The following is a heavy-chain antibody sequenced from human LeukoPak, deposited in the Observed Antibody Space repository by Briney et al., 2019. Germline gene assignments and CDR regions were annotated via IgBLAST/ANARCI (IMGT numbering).Heavy chain of an antibody. CDR1: GGSISSGSYY. CDR2: ISTSGST. V-gene: IGHV4-61*02. Sequence: PSETLSLTCTVSGGSISSGSYYWSWIRQPAGKGLEWIGRISTSGSTNYNPSLKSRVTISLDTSNNQFSLKVSSVTAADTAVYYCARVPWGDGYNVDYWGQGTLVTVSS. J-gene: IGHJ4*02. CDR3: ARVPWGDGYNVDY. D-gene: IGHD5-24*01.